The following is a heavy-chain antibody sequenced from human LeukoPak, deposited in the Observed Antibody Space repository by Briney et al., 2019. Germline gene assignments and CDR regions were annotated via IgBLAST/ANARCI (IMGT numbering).Heavy chain of an antibody. CDR2: INHSGST. Sequence: SETLSLTCAVYGGSFSGYYWSWIRQPPGKGLEWIGEINHSGSTNYNPSLKSRVTISVDTSKSQFSLKLSSVTAADTAVYYCARDWRDYDFWSGPNTNWFDPWGREPWSPSPQ. CDR1: GGSFSGYY. D-gene: IGHD3-3*01. V-gene: IGHV4-34*01. J-gene: IGHJ5*02. CDR3: ARDWRDYDFWSGPNTNWFDP.